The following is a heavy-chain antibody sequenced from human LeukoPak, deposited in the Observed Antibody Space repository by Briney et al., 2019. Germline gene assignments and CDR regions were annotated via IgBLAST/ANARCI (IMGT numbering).Heavy chain of an antibody. CDR1: GFTFSSYE. J-gene: IGHJ5*02. CDR3: ARENDILTGYPNNWFDP. V-gene: IGHV3-48*03. Sequence: GGSLRLSCAASGFTFSSYEMNWVRQAPGKGLEWVSYISSSGSTIYYADSVKGRFTNSRDNAKNSLYLQMNSLRAEDAAVYYCARENDILTGYPNNWFDPWGQGTQVIVSS. D-gene: IGHD3-9*01. CDR2: ISSSGSTI.